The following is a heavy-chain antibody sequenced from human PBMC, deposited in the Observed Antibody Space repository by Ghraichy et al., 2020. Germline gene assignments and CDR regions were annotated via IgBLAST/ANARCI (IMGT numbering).Heavy chain of an antibody. CDR1: GFTFRSFA. V-gene: IGHV3-74*03. CDR3: ARRGGWYGGAIDL. CDR2: IDSDGDFT. Sequence: GGSLTLSCAGSGFTFRSFAMNWVRQGSGKGLEWVSRIDSDGDFTTYADSVKGRFTISRDNDKNTLYLQMSSLRPEDTAVYYCARRGGWYGGAIDLWGQGTVVTVTS. J-gene: IGHJ3*01. D-gene: IGHD6-19*01.